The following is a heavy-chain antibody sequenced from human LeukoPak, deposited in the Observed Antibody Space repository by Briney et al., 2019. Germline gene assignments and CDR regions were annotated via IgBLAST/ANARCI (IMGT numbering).Heavy chain of an antibody. CDR2: IYYSGST. Sequence: PSETLSLTCTVSGGSISGYYWSWIRQPPGKGLDWIGYIYYSGSTNYNPSLKSRVTISVDTSKNQFSLKLSSVTAADTAVYYCARINYYDSSGYFYPDYWGQGTLVTVSS. V-gene: IGHV4-59*01. CDR3: ARINYYDSSGYFYPDY. D-gene: IGHD3-22*01. CDR1: GGSISGYY. J-gene: IGHJ4*02.